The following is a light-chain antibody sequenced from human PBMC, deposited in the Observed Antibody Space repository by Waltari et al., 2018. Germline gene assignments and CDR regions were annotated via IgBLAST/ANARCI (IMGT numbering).Light chain of an antibody. CDR3: QSFDSSLSASV. Sequence: QSVLTQPPSMSGAPGQKVTIPCTGGSSNFGAGYDVHWYQQFPGAAPNRLIFGNANRASGVPGRFSGSKSGTSASLAIAGLQSEDEAVYYCQSFDSSLSASVFGGGTKLTVL. J-gene: IGLJ3*02. CDR1: SSNFGAGYD. CDR2: GNA. V-gene: IGLV1-40*01.